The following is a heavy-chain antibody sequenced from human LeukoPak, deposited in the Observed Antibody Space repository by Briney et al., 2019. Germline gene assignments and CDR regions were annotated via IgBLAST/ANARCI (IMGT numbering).Heavy chain of an antibody. Sequence: SETLSLTCTVSGGSISSGSYYWSWIRQPAGKGLEWIGRIYTSGSTNYNPSLKSRVTISVDTSKNQFSLKLSSVTAADTAVYYCARSPDYYDLIDYWGQGTLVTVSS. D-gene: IGHD3-22*01. V-gene: IGHV4-61*02. J-gene: IGHJ4*02. CDR3: ARSPDYYDLIDY. CDR1: GGSISSGSYY. CDR2: IYTSGST.